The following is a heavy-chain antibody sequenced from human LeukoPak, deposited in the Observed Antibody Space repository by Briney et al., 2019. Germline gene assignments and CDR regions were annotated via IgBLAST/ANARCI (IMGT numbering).Heavy chain of an antibody. CDR2: IYYSGST. D-gene: IGHD3-16*01. V-gene: IGHV4-59*08. CDR3: ARGGSIKGVGY. Sequence: PSETLSLTCTVSGGSISSYYWSWIRQPPGKGLEWIGYIYYSGSTNCNPSLKSRVTISVDTSKNQFSLKLSSVTAADTAVYYCARGGSIKGVGYWGQGTLVTVSS. J-gene: IGHJ4*02. CDR1: GGSISSYY.